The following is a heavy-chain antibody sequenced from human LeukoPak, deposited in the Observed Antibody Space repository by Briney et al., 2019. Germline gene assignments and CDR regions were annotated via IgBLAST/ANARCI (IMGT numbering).Heavy chain of an antibody. J-gene: IGHJ6*02. D-gene: IGHD4-23*01. V-gene: IGHV4-59*11. CDR1: GGSMIDHY. Sequence: SETLSLTCTVSGGSMIDHYWSWVRQPPGKGLEWVGYMHHSGKANSNPSLKSRVTISVDTSKNQFSLKLSPVTAADTAVYFCARWTVASYGMDIWGQGTTVTVSS. CDR3: ARWTVASYGMDI. CDR2: MHHSGKA.